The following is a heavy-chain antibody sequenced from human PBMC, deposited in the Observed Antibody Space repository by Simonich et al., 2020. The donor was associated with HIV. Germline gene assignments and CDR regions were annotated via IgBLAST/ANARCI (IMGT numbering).Heavy chain of an antibody. CDR2: VVGSGGST. J-gene: IGHJ4*02. V-gene: IGHV3-23*01. CDR1: GFTFSSYA. CDR3: ASLPPGGLAVAGTL. Sequence: EVQLLESGGGLVEPGGSLRLSCAASGFTFSSYAMSWVRQAPGRVMERVATVVGSGGSTYYADSAKGRFTISRDNSRNTHYLQMNSLRAEDTAVYYCASLPPGGLAVAGTLGGQGTLVTVSS. D-gene: IGHD6-19*01.